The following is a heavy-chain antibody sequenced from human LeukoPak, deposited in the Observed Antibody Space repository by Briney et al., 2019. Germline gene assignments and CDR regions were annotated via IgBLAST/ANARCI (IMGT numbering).Heavy chain of an antibody. D-gene: IGHD2/OR15-2a*01. CDR1: GGSISAYH. Sequence: SETLSLTCTVSGGSISAYHSSWIRQSAGKGLERIRRVYPSGTTNYNPSLKSRVTVSVDTSKNQISLKLTSVTAADTAVDYCARHEKGVTYFDTFDIWGQGTVVAVSS. CDR3: ARHEKGVTYFDTFDI. J-gene: IGHJ3*02. V-gene: IGHV4-4*07. CDR2: VYPSGTT.